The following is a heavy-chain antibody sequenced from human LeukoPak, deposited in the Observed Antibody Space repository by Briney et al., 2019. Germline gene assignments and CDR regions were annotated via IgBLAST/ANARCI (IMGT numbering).Heavy chain of an antibody. CDR3: ARDLLNEGNHLDY. V-gene: IGHV4-4*02. CDR2: IYYSGST. CDR1: GGSISSSNW. Sequence: SGTLSLTCAVSGGSISSSNWWSWVRQPPGKGLEWIGSIYYSGSTYYNPSLKSRVTISVDTSKNQFSLKLNSVTATDTAVYYCARDLLNEGNHLDYWGQGTLVTVSS. D-gene: IGHD4-23*01. J-gene: IGHJ4*02.